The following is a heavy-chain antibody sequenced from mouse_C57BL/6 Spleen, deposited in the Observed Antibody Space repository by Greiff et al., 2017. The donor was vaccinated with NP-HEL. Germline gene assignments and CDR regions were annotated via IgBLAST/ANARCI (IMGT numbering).Heavy chain of an antibody. V-gene: IGHV1-55*01. CDR3: ARDGVIRYDYPPWFAY. CDR1: GYTFTSYW. D-gene: IGHD2-4*01. Sequence: QVQLQQPGAELVKPGASVKMSCKASGYTFTSYWITWVKQRPGQGLEWIGDIYPGSGSTNYNEKFKSKATLTVDTSSSTAYMQLSSLTSEDSAVYYWARDGVIRYDYPPWFAYWGQGTLVTVSA. CDR2: IYPGSGST. J-gene: IGHJ3*01.